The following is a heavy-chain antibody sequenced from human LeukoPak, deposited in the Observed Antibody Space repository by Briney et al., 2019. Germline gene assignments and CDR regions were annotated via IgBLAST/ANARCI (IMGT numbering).Heavy chain of an antibody. Sequence: GGSLRLSCAASGFTFSSYWMNWARQAPGKGLEWVASINHNGNVNYYVDSVKGRFTISRDNAKNSLYLQMSNLRAEDTAVYFCARDSAGVSPFDYWGQGTLVTVSS. CDR3: ARDSAGVSPFDY. J-gene: IGHJ4*02. D-gene: IGHD6-19*01. CDR1: GFTFSSYW. CDR2: INHNGNVN. V-gene: IGHV3-7*03.